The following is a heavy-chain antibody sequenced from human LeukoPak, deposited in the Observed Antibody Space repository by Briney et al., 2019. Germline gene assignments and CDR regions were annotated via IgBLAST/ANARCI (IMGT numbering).Heavy chain of an antibody. V-gene: IGHV1-2*02. CDR2: INPNSGGT. Sequence: ASVKVSCKASGYIFTDYYMHWVRQAPGQGLEWMGWINPNSGGTNYAQKFQGRVTMTRDTSISTAYMELSRLRSDDTAVYYCAVNIAAYYFDYWGQGTLVTVSS. CDR1: GYIFTDYY. D-gene: IGHD6-13*01. CDR3: AVNIAAYYFDY. J-gene: IGHJ4*02.